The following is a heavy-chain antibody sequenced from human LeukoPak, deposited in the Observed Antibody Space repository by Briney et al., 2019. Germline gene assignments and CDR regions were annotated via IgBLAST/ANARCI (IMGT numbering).Heavy chain of an antibody. J-gene: IGHJ4*02. CDR3: ARESLESSLHY. D-gene: IGHD3-3*01. CDR2: IYYSGST. CDR1: GGSISSYY. V-gene: IGHV4-59*01. Sequence: KPSEPLSLTCAVSGGSISSYYWSWIRQPPGKGLEWIGYIYYSGSTNYNPSLKSRVTISLDTSTNQFSLRLSSVTAADTAVYYCARESLESSLHYWGQGTLVTVSS.